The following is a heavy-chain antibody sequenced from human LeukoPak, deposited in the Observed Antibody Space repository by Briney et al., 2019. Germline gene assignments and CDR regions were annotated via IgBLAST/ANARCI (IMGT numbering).Heavy chain of an antibody. CDR3: ARVTDSSGYYPFYYYYYGMDV. D-gene: IGHD3-22*01. J-gene: IGHJ6*02. CDR2: IKQDGSER. CDR1: GFTFSSYW. V-gene: IGHV3-7*01. Sequence: GGSLRLSCAASGFTFSSYWMGWVRQAPGKGLEWVANIKQDGSERYYVDSVKGRFTISRDNAKNSLYLQMNSLRAEDTAVYYCARVTDSSGYYPFYYYYYGMDVWGQGTTVTVSS.